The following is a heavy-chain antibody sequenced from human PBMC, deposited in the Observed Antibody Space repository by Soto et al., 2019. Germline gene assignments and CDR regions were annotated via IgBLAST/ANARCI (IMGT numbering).Heavy chain of an antibody. D-gene: IGHD5-18*01. CDR3: ARELPEGGYSYGSGAFDI. CDR1: GFTFSSYA. Sequence: GGSLILSCAASGFTFSSYAMHWVRQAPGKGLEYVSAISSNGGSTYYADSVKGRFTISRDNSKNTLYLQMGSLRAEDMAVYYCARELPEGGYSYGSGAFDIWGQGKMVT. V-gene: IGHV3-64*02. CDR2: ISSNGGST. J-gene: IGHJ3*02.